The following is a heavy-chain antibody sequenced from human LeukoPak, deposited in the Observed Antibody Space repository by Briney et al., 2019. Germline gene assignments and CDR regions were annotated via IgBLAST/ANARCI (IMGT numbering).Heavy chain of an antibody. D-gene: IGHD3-22*01. CDR1: GYAFTGHY. V-gene: IGHV1-2*02. CDR3: ARVHYYDSSGYYWDY. J-gene: IGHJ4*02. Sequence: GASVKVSCKASGYAFTGHYMHWVRQAPGQGLEWMGWINPNSGGTNYAQKFQGRVTMTRDTSISTAYMELSRLRSDDTAVYYCARVHYYDSSGYYWDYWGQGTLVTVSS. CDR2: INPNSGGT.